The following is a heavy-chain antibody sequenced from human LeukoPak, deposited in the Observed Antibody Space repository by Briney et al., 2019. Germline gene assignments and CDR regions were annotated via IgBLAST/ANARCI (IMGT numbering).Heavy chain of an antibody. V-gene: IGHV3-74*01. CDR3: ATSLGPLAEY. Sequence: TGGSLRLSCAASGFAFSSNWMHWVRQTPGKGLVWVSRINSGGSGTSYADSVEGRFTISRDNAKNTLYLQMNGLKGEDTAVYYCATSLGPLAEYWGQGTLVTVSS. CDR1: GFAFSSNW. CDR2: INSGGSGT. J-gene: IGHJ4*02. D-gene: IGHD7-27*01.